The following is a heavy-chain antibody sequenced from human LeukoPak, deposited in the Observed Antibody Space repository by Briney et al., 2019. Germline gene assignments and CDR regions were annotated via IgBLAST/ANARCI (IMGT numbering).Heavy chain of an antibody. CDR1: GFSFDVHA. Sequence: GGSLRLSCAASGFSFDVHAMTWVRQAPGKGREWVATIGGRAETFYADSVKGRFTISRDNTRYTLYLQMNRLRAEDSALYYCAKDWTSHNGVYDCLDFWGQGTQVTVSS. CDR2: IGGRAET. V-gene: IGHV3-23*01. J-gene: IGHJ4*02. CDR3: AKDWTSHNGVYDCLDF. D-gene: IGHD3-16*01.